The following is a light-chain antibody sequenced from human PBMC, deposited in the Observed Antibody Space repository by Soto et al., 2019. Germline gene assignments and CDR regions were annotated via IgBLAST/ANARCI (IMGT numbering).Light chain of an antibody. CDR3: QQARSFPLT. CDR1: EAISIW. J-gene: IGKJ4*01. V-gene: IGKV1-12*01. Sequence: DIQMTQSPSSLSASVGDRVTITCRASEAISIWLAVYQQKTGRAPKLLIYRASSLQNGAPSRFTRSGSGTDFTLTITRLHTDDTAIYYCQQARSFPLTFGGGTKMDI. CDR2: RAS.